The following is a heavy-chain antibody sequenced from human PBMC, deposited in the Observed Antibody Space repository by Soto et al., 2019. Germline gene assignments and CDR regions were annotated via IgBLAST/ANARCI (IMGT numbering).Heavy chain of an antibody. CDR1: GFTFRSSD. V-gene: IGHV3-23*01. D-gene: IGHD1-26*01. CDR3: ASRSARSGSLKLPYWFDP. CDR2: ISAGGDTK. Sequence: EVQVLESGGGLVQPGGSLRLSCVASGFTFRSSDMSWVRQAPGKGLEWVASISAGGDTKYNAASVKGRFTISRDNSKNTVYLQMNTLRVEDTAIYCCASRSARSGSLKLPYWFDPWGQGALVTVSS. J-gene: IGHJ5*02.